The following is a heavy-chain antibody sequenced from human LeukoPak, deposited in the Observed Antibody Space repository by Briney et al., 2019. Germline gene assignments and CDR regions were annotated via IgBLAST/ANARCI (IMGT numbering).Heavy chain of an antibody. D-gene: IGHD6-19*01. V-gene: IGHV3-74*01. Sequence: PGGSLRLSCAASGFTFSSYSMNWVRQAPGKGLVWVSRINTDGSTTTYADSVKGRFTISRDNAKNTLYLQMNSLRAEDTAVYYCARVYSSGSFDYWGQGTLVTVSS. J-gene: IGHJ4*02. CDR2: INTDGSTT. CDR1: GFTFSSYS. CDR3: ARVYSSGSFDY.